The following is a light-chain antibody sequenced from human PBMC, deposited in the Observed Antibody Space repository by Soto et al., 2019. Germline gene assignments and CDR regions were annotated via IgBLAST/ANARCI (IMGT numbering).Light chain of an antibody. V-gene: IGKV1-39*01. CDR1: QSISSY. Sequence: DIQMPQSPSSLSASVGDRVTITGRASQSISSYLNWHQQKPGKAPKLLIYAASSLQSGVPSSFSGSGSGTDFTLTTSSLQPEDFATYYCQQSYSTPPTFGQGTLLEIK. J-gene: IGKJ5*01. CDR3: QQSYSTPPT. CDR2: AAS.